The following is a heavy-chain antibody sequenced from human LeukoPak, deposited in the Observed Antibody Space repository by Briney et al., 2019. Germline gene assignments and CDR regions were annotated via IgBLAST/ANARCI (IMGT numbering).Heavy chain of an antibody. D-gene: IGHD1-14*01. V-gene: IGHV1-18*01. J-gene: IGHJ6*02. CDR2: ISAYNGDT. CDR3: ARDSPEVLGRTGGV. Sequence: GASVKVSCKASGYTFNTYGISWVRQAPGQGLEWMGWISAYNGDTHYPQKVQGRVTLTTETSTSTAYMELRSLRSDDTAVYYCARDSPEVLGRTGGVWGQGTTVTVSS. CDR1: GYTFNTYG.